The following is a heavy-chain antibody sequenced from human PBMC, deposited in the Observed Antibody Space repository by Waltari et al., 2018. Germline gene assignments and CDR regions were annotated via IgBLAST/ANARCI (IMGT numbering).Heavy chain of an antibody. Sequence: QLQLQESGPGLVKPSETLSLTCTVSGGSISSSSYYWGWIRQPPGKGLEWIGSIYYSGSTYYNPSLKSRVTISVDTSKNQFSLKLSSVTAADTAVYYCAGQDYDFWSGYVDYWGQGTLVTVSS. D-gene: IGHD3-3*01. J-gene: IGHJ4*02. CDR3: AGQDYDFWSGYVDY. CDR2: IYYSGST. CDR1: GGSISSSSYY. V-gene: IGHV4-39*01.